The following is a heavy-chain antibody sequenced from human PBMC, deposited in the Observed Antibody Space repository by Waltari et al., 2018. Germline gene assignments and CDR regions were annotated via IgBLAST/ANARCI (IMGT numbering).Heavy chain of an antibody. J-gene: IGHJ1*01. V-gene: IGHV3-23*01. CDR2: ISVSDAT. CDR1: GFTSVTHA. CDR3: ATPFYNWDDPLHS. D-gene: IGHD1-20*01. Sequence: EVQVLESGGGLVQPGGSLRLSCQASGFTSVTHAINWVRQAPGKGLGWVSSISVSDATDYADSVKGRFTISRDYSDNTVYLQMDSLRADDTALYFCATPFYNWDDPLHSWGQGTPVTVSS.